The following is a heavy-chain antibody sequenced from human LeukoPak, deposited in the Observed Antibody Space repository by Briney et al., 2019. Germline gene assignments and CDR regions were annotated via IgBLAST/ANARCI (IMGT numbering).Heavy chain of an antibody. J-gene: IGHJ3*02. CDR2: ISGSGGST. CDR1: GFTVSSNY. V-gene: IGHV3-23*01. CDR3: AKEEVVVVVTAMSGAFDI. Sequence: PGGSLRLSCAASGFTVSSNYMSWVRQAPGKGLEWVSAISGSGGSTYYADSVKGRFTISRDNSKNTLYLQMNSLRAEDTAVYYCAKEEVVVVVTAMSGAFDIWGQGTMVTVSS. D-gene: IGHD2-15*01.